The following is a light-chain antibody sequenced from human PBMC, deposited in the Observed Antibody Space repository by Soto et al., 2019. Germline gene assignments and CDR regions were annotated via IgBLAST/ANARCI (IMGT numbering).Light chain of an antibody. Sequence: DIQLTQSPSSVSASVGDRVTITCRASQGVSSWLAWYQQKPGKAPKLLIYAVSRLQSGVPARFSGSGSGTDFTLTIISRQPDDFATYYCQQANGFPVTFGGGTRVEIK. CDR2: AVS. CDR1: QGVSSW. CDR3: QQANGFPVT. V-gene: IGKV1-12*01. J-gene: IGKJ4*01.